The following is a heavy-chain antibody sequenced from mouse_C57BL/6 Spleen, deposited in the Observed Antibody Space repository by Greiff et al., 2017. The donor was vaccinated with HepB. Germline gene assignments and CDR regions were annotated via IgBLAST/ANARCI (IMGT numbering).Heavy chain of an antibody. CDR2: IYPRSGNT. V-gene: IGHV1-81*01. J-gene: IGHJ2*01. CDR3: ARASYDYDGVGY. D-gene: IGHD2-4*01. Sequence: VQLQQSGAELARPGASVKLSCKASGYTFTSYGISWVKQRTGQGLEWIGEIYPRSGNTYYNEKLKGKATLTADKSSSTAYMELRSLTSEDSAVYFCARASYDYDGVGYWGQGTTLTVSS. CDR1: GYTFTSYG.